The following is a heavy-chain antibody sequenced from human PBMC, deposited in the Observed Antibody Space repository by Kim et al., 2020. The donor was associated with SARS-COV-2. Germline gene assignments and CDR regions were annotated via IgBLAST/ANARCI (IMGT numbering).Heavy chain of an antibody. CDR3: ARPASGVRGVIMSPYYEYGMAG. V-gene: IGHV4-39*01. CDR2: IYYSGST. J-gene: IGHJ6*02. D-gene: IGHD3-10*01. Sequence: SETLSLTCTVSGGSISSSSYYWGWIRQPPGKGLEWIGSIYYSGSTYYNPSLKSRVTISVDTSKNQFSLKLSSVTAADTAVYYCARPASGVRGVIMSPYYEYGMAGWGQGATVTVSS. CDR1: GGSISSSSYY.